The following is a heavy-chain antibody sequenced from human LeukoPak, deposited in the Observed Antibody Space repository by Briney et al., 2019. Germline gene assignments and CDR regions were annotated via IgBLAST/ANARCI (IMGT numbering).Heavy chain of an antibody. CDR3: ARGNYSFYYYYYYYMDV. Sequence: GGSLRLSCAASGFTFDDYGMSWVHQAPGKGLEWVSGINWNGGSTGYADSVKGRFTISRDNAKNSLYLQINSLRAEDTALYYCARGNYSFYYYYYYYMDVWGKGTTVTVSS. D-gene: IGHD1-7*01. J-gene: IGHJ6*03. CDR2: INWNGGST. V-gene: IGHV3-20*04. CDR1: GFTFDDYG.